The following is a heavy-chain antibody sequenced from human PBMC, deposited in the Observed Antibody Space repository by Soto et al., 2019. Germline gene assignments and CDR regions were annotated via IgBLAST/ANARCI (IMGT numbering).Heavy chain of an antibody. J-gene: IGHJ5*02. D-gene: IGHD6-19*01. Sequence: SETLSLTCSVSGGSINSSSYFFCCVRQPPGKGLELIGSIYYSGSTYYNPSLRSRVTISVDTSKNQFSLKLSSVTAADTAVFYCARHYSSGPRNWFDPWGQGTLVTVSS. V-gene: IGHV4-39*01. CDR1: GGSINSSSYF. CDR3: ARHYSSGPRNWFDP. CDR2: IYYSGST.